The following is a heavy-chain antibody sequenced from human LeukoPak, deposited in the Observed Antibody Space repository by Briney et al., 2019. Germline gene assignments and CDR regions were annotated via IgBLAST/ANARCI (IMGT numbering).Heavy chain of an antibody. CDR1: GGSLSSGGYS. V-gene: IGHV4-30-2*01. CDR2: IYQSGGT. CDR3: ARVGDRSRAFDI. Sequence: SQTLSLTCAVSGGSLSSGGYSWTWIRQPPGKGLEWIGYIYQSGGTYYNPSLKSRVTISIDRSKNQFSLKLNSVTAADTAMYYCARVGDRSRAFDIWGQGTMVTVSS. J-gene: IGHJ3*02. D-gene: IGHD1-26*01.